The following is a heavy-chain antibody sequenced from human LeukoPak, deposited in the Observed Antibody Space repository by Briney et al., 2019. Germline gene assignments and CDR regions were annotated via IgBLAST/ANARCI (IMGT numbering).Heavy chain of an antibody. CDR1: GFPFSNYW. CDR2: MKEDGGEI. CDR3: VRDRGYSTFDY. D-gene: IGHD4-23*01. V-gene: IGHV3-7*01. J-gene: IGHJ4*02. Sequence: GGSLRLSCAGSGFPFSNYWMAWVRQAPGKGREWVANMKEDGGEINYVDSVKGRFTISRDNAKNSLDLQMNSLRVDDTAVYYCVRDRGYSTFDYWGQGTLVIVSS.